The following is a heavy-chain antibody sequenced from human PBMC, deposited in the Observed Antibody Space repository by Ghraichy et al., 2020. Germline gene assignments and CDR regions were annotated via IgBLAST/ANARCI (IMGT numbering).Heavy chain of an antibody. V-gene: IGHV3-7*01. D-gene: IGHD3-3*01. CDR2: IKQDGSEK. Sequence: GGSLRLSCAASGFTFSSYWMSWVRQAPGKGLEWVANIKQDGSEKYYVDSVKGRFTISRDNAKNSLYLQMNSLRAEDTAVYYCARATGYDFWSGYYNSEFDYWGQGTLVTVSS. CDR1: GFTFSSYW. J-gene: IGHJ4*02. CDR3: ARATGYDFWSGYYNSEFDY.